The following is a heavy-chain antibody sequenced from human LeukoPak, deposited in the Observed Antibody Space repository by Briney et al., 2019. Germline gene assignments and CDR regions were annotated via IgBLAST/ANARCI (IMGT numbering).Heavy chain of an antibody. CDR3: AKEMTTVTTFSLDY. CDR2: ISYDGSNK. Sequence: GRSLRLSCAASGFTFSSYGMHWVRQAPGKGLEGVAVISYDGSNKYYADSVKGRFTISRDNSKNTLYLQMNSLRAEDTAVYYCAKEMTTVTTFSLDYWGQGTLVTVSS. V-gene: IGHV3-30*18. D-gene: IGHD4-17*01. CDR1: GFTFSSYG. J-gene: IGHJ4*02.